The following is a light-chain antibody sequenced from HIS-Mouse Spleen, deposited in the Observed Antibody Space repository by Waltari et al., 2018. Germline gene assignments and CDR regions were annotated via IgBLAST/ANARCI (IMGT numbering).Light chain of an antibody. CDR1: SLRSYY. J-gene: IGLJ3*02. CDR3: NARDSSGNHLV. Sequence: SSELTQDPAVSVALGQTVRITCQGDSLRSYYASWYQQKPGQAPVLVIYGKNNRPEGIPDRFSGSSSGKTASWTITGAQAEDEADYYCNARDSSGNHLVFGGGTKLTVL. V-gene: IGLV3-19*01. CDR2: GKN.